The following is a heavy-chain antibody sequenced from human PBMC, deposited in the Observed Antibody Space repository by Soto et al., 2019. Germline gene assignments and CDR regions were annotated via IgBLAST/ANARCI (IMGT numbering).Heavy chain of an antibody. Sequence: LRLSCAASGFTFSSYAMSWVRQAPGKGLEWVSAISGSGGSTYYADSVKGRFTISRDNSKNTLYLQMNSLRAEDTAVYYCAKDITIFGVVIGGMDVWGQGTTVTVSS. J-gene: IGHJ6*02. CDR1: GFTFSSYA. V-gene: IGHV3-23*01. CDR3: AKDITIFGVVIGGMDV. D-gene: IGHD3-3*01. CDR2: ISGSGGST.